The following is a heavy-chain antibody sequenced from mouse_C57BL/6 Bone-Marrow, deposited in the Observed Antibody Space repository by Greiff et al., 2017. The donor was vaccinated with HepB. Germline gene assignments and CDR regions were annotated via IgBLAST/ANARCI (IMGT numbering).Heavy chain of an antibody. CDR3: KYYGSSYVGYFDY. D-gene: IGHD1-1*01. J-gene: IGHJ2*01. V-gene: IGHV6-3*01. CDR2: IRLKSDNYAT. CDR1: GFTFSNYW. Sequence: DVQLQESGGGLVQPGGSMKLSCVASGFTFSNYWMNWVRQSPEKGLEWVAQIRLKSDNYATHYAESVKGRFTISRDDSKSSVYLQMNNLRAEDTGIYYCKYYGSSYVGYFDYWGQGTTLTVSS.